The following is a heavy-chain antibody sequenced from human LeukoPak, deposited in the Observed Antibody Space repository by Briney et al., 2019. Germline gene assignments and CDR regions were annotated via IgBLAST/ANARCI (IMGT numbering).Heavy chain of an antibody. Sequence: SETLSLTCTVSGGSISSSSYYWAWIRQPPGKGLEWIGSTYYSGNTYYNPSLKSRITLSVDTSKNQFSLKLSSVTATDSAVYYCARRNSGNYYGLFDPWGQGTLVTVSS. V-gene: IGHV4-39*01. CDR1: GGSISSSSYY. CDR3: ARRNSGNYYGLFDP. J-gene: IGHJ5*02. D-gene: IGHD1-26*01. CDR2: TYYSGNT.